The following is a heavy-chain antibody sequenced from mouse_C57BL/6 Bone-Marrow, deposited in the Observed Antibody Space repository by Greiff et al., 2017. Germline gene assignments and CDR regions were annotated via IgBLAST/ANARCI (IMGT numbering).Heavy chain of an antibody. D-gene: IGHD2-3*01. CDR1: GYTFTSYW. Sequence: EVQLQQSGTVLARPGASVKMSCKTSGYTFTSYWMHWVKQRHGPGLEWIGAIYPGNSDTSYNQKFKGKAKLTAVTSTSTAYMELSSLTNEDSAVYYYAGAGYYRPWFAYWGQGTLVTVSA. J-gene: IGHJ3*01. CDR3: AGAGYYRPWFAY. CDR2: IYPGNSDT. V-gene: IGHV1-5*01.